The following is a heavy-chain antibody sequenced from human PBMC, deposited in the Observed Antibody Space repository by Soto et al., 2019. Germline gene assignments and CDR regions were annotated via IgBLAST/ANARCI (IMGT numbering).Heavy chain of an antibody. D-gene: IGHD5-18*01. CDR1: GYTFTSDG. CDR2: ISAYNGNT. Sequence: QVQLVQSGAEVKKPGASVKVACKASGYTFTSDGNSWGRQAPGQGLEWMGWISAYNGNTNYAPKLQGRVTVTTYTSESTAYMELRSLRSDDTAVYYCARDVPLSGYSYGLPDDYWGQGDLVTVSS. J-gene: IGHJ4*02. CDR3: ARDVPLSGYSYGLPDDY. V-gene: IGHV1-18*01.